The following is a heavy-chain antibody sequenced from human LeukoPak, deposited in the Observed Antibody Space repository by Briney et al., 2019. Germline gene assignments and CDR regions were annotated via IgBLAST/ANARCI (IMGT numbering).Heavy chain of an antibody. D-gene: IGHD2-2*01. J-gene: IGHJ5*02. CDR2: MYYTGKT. CDR3: ARSPTRGVSNWFDP. CDR1: GGSISSGDYY. V-gene: IGHV4-30-4*01. Sequence: PSETLSLTCTVSGGSISSGDYYWSWIRQPPGKGLEWIGHMYYTGKTYYNPSLKSRVTISLDTSKKQFSLNLRSVTAADTAMYFCARSPTRGVSNWFDPWGQGSMVTVSS.